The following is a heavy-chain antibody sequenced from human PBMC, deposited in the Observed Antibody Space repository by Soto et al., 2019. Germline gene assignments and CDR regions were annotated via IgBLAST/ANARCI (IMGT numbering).Heavy chain of an antibody. CDR2: IIPIFGTA. J-gene: IGHJ4*02. Sequence: QVQLVQSGAEVKKPGSSVKVSCKASGGTFSSYAISWVRQAPGQGLEWMGGIIPIFGTANYAQKFQGRVTITADESTRTTYMELRSLRSDDTAVYYCARDIPRPPLGYYDSSGYYDFDYWGQGTLVSVSS. V-gene: IGHV1-69*01. D-gene: IGHD3-22*01. CDR1: GGTFSSYA. CDR3: ARDIPRPPLGYYDSSGYYDFDY.